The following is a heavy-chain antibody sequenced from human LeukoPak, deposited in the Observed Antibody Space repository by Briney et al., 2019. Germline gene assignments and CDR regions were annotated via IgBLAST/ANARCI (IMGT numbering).Heavy chain of an antibody. Sequence: SETLSLTCTVSGGSISGFHWSWIRQPPGKRLEWIGYIYDSGSTNYNPSLKSRVTILVDTSKKQFSLKMSSVTAADTAVYYCARDLSYCSSTSCYGYMDVWGKGTTVTVSS. CDR2: IYDSGST. CDR3: ARDLSYCSSTSCYGYMDV. J-gene: IGHJ6*03. CDR1: GGSISGFH. V-gene: IGHV4-59*01. D-gene: IGHD2-2*01.